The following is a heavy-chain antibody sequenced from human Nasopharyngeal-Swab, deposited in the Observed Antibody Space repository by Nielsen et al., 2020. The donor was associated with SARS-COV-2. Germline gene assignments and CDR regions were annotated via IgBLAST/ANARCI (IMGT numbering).Heavy chain of an antibody. D-gene: IGHD3-10*01. CDR3: ARYDYYGSGSYYHYYYGMDV. CDR1: GYSFTSYW. V-gene: IGHV5-51*01. CDR2: IYPGDTDT. Sequence: GESLKISCKGSGYSFTSYWIGWVRQMPGKGLEWMGIIYPGDTDTRYSPSFQGQVTTSADKSISTAYLQWSSLKASDTAMYYCARYDYYGSGSYYHYYYGMDVWGQGTTVTVSS. J-gene: IGHJ6*02.